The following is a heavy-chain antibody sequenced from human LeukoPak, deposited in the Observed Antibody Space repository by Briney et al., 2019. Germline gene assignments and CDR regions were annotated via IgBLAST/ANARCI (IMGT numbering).Heavy chain of an antibody. CDR3: ARGLRTFSEWLPYFDY. Sequence: PGGSLRLSCAASGFTFSSYSMNWVRQAPGKGLEWVSYISSSSSTIYYADSVKGRFTISRDNAKNSLYLQMNSLRAEDTAVYYCARGLRTFSEWLPYFDYWGQGTLVTVSS. CDR2: ISSSSSTI. V-gene: IGHV3-48*04. J-gene: IGHJ4*02. CDR1: GFTFSSYS. D-gene: IGHD3-3*02.